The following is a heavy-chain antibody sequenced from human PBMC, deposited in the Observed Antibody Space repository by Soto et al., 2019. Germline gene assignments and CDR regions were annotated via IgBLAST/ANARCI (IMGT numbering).Heavy chain of an antibody. V-gene: IGHV2-5*01. CDR2: IYWHDDK. Sequence: GPTLVNPTQTLMLTCSFSGFSLDTTVVGVGWIRQAPGKALEWLANIYWHDDKRYNPSLEGRLTITKDTSKNQVVLTMTDMDPADTATYYCARAYNWNYIWGQGTLVTVYS. CDR1: GFSLDTTVVG. D-gene: IGHD1-7*01. J-gene: IGHJ4*02. CDR3: ARAYNWNYI.